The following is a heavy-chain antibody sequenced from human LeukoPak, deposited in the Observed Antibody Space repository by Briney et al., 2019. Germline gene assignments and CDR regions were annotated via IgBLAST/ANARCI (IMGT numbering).Heavy chain of an antibody. J-gene: IGHJ4*02. CDR2: IYYSGST. V-gene: IGHV4-39*01. Sequence: SETLSLTCTVSGGSISSSSYCWGWIRQPPGKGLEWIGSIYYSGSTYYNPSLKSRVTISVDTSKIQFSLKLSSVTAADTAVYYCARQMRLRDYFDYWGQGTLVTVSS. CDR1: GGSISSSSYC. CDR3: ARQMRLRDYFDY. D-gene: IGHD5-12*01.